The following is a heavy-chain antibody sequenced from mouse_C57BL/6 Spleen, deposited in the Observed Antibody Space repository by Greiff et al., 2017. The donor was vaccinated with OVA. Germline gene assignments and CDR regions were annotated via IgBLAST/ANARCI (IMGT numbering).Heavy chain of an antibody. V-gene: IGHV5-17*01. Sequence: EVQVVESGGGLVKPGGSLKLSCAASGFTFSDYGMHWVRQAPEKELEWVAYISSGSSTIYYADTVKGRFTISRDNAKNTLFLQMTSLRSEDTAMYYCAREGRDYAMDYWGQGTSVTVSS. CDR3: AREGRDYAMDY. CDR1: GFTFSDYG. J-gene: IGHJ4*01. D-gene: IGHD3-3*01. CDR2: ISSGSSTI.